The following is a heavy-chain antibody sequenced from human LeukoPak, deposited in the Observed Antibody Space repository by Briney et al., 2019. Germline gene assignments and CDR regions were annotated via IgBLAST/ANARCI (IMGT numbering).Heavy chain of an antibody. CDR3: ARDGLGDYYYYGMDV. D-gene: IGHD3-16*01. Sequence: GASVKVSCKASGYTFTGYYMHWVRQAPGQGLEWMGWINPNSGGTNYAQKFQGRVTMTRDTSISTVYMELSRLRSDGTAVYYCARDGLGDYYYYGMDVWGQGTTVTVSS. CDR1: GYTFTGYY. J-gene: IGHJ6*02. CDR2: INPNSGGT. V-gene: IGHV1-2*02.